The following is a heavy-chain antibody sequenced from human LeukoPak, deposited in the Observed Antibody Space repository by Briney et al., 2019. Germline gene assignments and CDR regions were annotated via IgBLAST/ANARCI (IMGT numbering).Heavy chain of an antibody. Sequence: ERSLRLSCAASGFMFSSYAMHWVRQAPGKGLEWVAVISYDGSNKYYADSVKGRFTISRDNSKNTLFLQMNSLGAEDTAVYYCARCQGGSGWPYYFDYWGQGTLVTVSS. J-gene: IGHJ4*02. CDR1: GFMFSSYA. V-gene: IGHV3-30*04. D-gene: IGHD6-19*01. CDR3: ARCQGGSGWPYYFDY. CDR2: ISYDGSNK.